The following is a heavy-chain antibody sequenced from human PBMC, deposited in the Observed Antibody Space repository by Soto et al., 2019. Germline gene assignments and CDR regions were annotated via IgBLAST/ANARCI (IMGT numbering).Heavy chain of an antibody. J-gene: IGHJ6*02. CDR2: ISYDGRNK. D-gene: IGHD2-15*01. V-gene: IGHV3-30-3*01. Sequence: QVQLVESGGGVVQPGRSLRLSCAASGFTFSSYVMYWVRQAPGKGLEWVAVISYDGRNKHYADSVKGRFTISRDNSKNTLNLQMNSLRAEDTAAYYCARAGCDGGSCYTLVGLRYGMDVWGQGTTVTVSS. CDR3: ARAGCDGGSCYTLVGLRYGMDV. CDR1: GFTFSSYV.